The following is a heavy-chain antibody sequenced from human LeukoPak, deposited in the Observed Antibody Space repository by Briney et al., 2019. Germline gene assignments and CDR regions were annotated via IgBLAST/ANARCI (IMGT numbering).Heavy chain of an antibody. CDR2: IYHSGST. J-gene: IGHJ4*02. CDR1: GGSISSGGYY. Sequence: PSETLSLTCTVSGGSISSGGYYWSWIRQPPGKGLEWIGYIYHSGSTYYNPSLKSRVTISVDRSKNQFSLKLSSVTAADTAVYYCASGRAAGATTPANFDYWGQGTLVTVSS. V-gene: IGHV4-30-2*01. D-gene: IGHD1-26*01. CDR3: ASGRAAGATTPANFDY.